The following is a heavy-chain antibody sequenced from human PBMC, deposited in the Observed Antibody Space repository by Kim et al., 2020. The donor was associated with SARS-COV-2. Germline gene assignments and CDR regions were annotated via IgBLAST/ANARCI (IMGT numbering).Heavy chain of an antibody. CDR3: VRDRMGGAFDM. Sequence: GGSLRLSCATSGFTFSAYDMNWVRQAPGKGLEWLSFITKTSTTIYYADSVEGRFTISRDNAKNSLFLQMNSLRDEETALYYCVRDRMGGAFDMWCQGTMVTVSS. CDR2: ITKTSTTI. D-gene: IGHD3-16*01. CDR1: GFTFSAYD. V-gene: IGHV3-48*02. J-gene: IGHJ3*02.